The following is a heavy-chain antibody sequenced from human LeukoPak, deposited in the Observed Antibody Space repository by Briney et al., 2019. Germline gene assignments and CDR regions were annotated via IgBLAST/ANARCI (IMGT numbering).Heavy chain of an antibody. CDR1: GYTLTELS. J-gene: IGHJ3*02. V-gene: IGHV1-24*01. CDR2: FDPEDGVT. CDR3: ATVSLWVGSAFDI. D-gene: IGHD1-26*01. Sequence: ASVKVSCKVSGYTLTELSMHWGRQAPGKGREWMGGFDPEDGVTIYVQKFQGRVTMTQDTSTDTAYMELSSLRSEDTAVYYCATVSLWVGSAFDIWGQGTMVPVSS.